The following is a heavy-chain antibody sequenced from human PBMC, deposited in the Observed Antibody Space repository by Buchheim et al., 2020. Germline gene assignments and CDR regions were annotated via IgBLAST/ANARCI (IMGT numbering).Heavy chain of an antibody. V-gene: IGHV4-59*01. D-gene: IGHD3-16*01. Sequence: QVQLQESGPGLVKPSETLSLTCTVSGGSISSYYWSWIRQPPGKGLEWIGYIYYSGSTNYNPSLKSRVTISVDTSKNQFSLKLSSVTAADTAVYYCARGGITFGGVITHNWFDPWGQGTL. CDR1: GGSISSYY. J-gene: IGHJ5*02. CDR3: ARGGITFGGVITHNWFDP. CDR2: IYYSGST.